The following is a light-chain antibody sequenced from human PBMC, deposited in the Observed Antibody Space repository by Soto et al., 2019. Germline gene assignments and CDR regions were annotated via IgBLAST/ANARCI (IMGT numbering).Light chain of an antibody. J-gene: IGKJ1*01. CDR1: QSISSW. CDR2: DAS. V-gene: IGKV1-5*01. Sequence: DIQMTQSPSTLSASVGDRVTITCRASQSISSWLAWYRQKPGKAPKLLIYDASSLESGVPSRFSGSGSGTEFPLTISSLQPDDFSTYYCQRYNSYSQTFGQGTKVEIK. CDR3: QRYNSYSQT.